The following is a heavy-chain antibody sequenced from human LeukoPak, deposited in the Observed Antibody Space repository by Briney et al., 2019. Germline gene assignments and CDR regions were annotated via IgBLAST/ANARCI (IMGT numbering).Heavy chain of an antibody. V-gene: IGHV6-1*01. CDR2: TYYRSKWYN. J-gene: IGHJ4*02. Sequence: SQTLSLTCAISGDSVSSNSAAWNSIRQSPSRGLEWLGRTYYRSKWYNDYAVSVKSRITINPDTSKNQFSLQLNSVTPEDTAVYYCARDYDILTGSRGWFDYWGQGTLVTVSS. CDR1: GDSVSSNSAA. D-gene: IGHD3-9*01. CDR3: ARDYDILTGSRGWFDY.